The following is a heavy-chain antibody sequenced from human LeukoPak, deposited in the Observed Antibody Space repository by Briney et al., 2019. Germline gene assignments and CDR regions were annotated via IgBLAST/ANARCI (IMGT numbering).Heavy chain of an antibody. J-gene: IGHJ3*02. D-gene: IGHD2-2*01. CDR2: IYHSGST. CDR1: GYSISSGYY. CDR3: ARAGGIVVVPAARGAFDI. V-gene: IGHV4-38-2*02. Sequence: SETLSLTCTVSGYSISSGYYWGWIRQPPGKGLEWIGSIYHSGSTYYNPSLKSRVTISVDTSKNQFSLKLSSVTAADTAVYYCARAGGIVVVPAARGAFDIWGQGTMVTVSS.